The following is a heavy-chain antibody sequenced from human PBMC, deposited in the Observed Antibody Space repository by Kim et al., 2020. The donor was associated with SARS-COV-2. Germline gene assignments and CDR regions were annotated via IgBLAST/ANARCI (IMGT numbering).Heavy chain of an antibody. Sequence: GGSLRLSCAASGFTFSSYSMNWVRQAPGKGLSWVSSLRLLLILYIYYADSVNGRFNIARYNAPNSLYLQMNSLRAEDTAVYYCAREVNGFDYWGQGTLVTV. CDR1: GFTFSSYS. J-gene: IGHJ4*02. D-gene: IGHD3-22*01. CDR2: LRLLLILYI. CDR3: AREVNGFDY. V-gene: IGHV3-21*01.